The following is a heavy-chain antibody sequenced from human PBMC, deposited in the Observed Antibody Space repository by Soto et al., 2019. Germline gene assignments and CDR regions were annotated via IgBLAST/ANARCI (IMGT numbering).Heavy chain of an antibody. V-gene: IGHV3-23*01. CDR2: ISGSGSSA. D-gene: IGHD3-16*01. J-gene: IGHJ4*02. CDR1: GFTFDNYA. CDR3: AKRGRGLPDH. Sequence: EVQLLESGGDLVQPGGSLRLSCAASGFTFDNYAMSWVRQAPGKGLEWVSAISGSGSSAYYADSVKGRVTISRDNSNNRRHRQIHSLRAEDTAVYYGAKRGRGLPDHWGQGPWSPSPQ.